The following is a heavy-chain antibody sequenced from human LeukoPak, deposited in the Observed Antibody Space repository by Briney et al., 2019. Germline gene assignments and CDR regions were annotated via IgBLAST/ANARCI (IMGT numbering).Heavy chain of an antibody. Sequence: GRSLRLSXAASGFTFGSYGMHWVRQAPGKGLEWVAVIWYDGSNKYYADSVKGRFTISRDNSKNTLYLQMNSLRAEDTAVYYCAKGSLDYWGQGTLVTVSS. CDR1: GFTFGSYG. V-gene: IGHV3-33*06. J-gene: IGHJ4*02. CDR2: IWYDGSNK. D-gene: IGHD2-15*01. CDR3: AKGSLDY.